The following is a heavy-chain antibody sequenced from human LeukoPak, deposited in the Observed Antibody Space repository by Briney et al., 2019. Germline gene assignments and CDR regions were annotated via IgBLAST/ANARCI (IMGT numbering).Heavy chain of an antibody. CDR1: GFTFSSYW. CDR3: ARDGLLRYFDWSLDY. J-gene: IGHJ4*02. Sequence: GGSLRLSCAASGFTFSSYWMSWVRQAPGKGLEWVANIKQDGSEKYYVDSVKGRFTISRDNAKNSLYLQMNSLRAEDTAVYYCARDGLLRYFDWSLDYWGQGTLVTVSS. CDR2: IKQDGSEK. D-gene: IGHD3-9*01. V-gene: IGHV3-7*01.